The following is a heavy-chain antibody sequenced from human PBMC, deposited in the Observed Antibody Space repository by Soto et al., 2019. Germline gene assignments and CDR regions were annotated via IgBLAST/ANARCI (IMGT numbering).Heavy chain of an antibody. D-gene: IGHD6-6*01. J-gene: IGHJ6*02. CDR1: GDSVSSNSAA. CDR3: ARDLKGLQQLVRGYYYYGMDV. V-gene: IGHV6-1*01. CDR2: TYYRSKWYN. Sequence: SQTLSLTCAISGDSVSSNSAAWNWIRQSPSRGLEWLGRTYYRSKWYNDYAVSVKSRITINPDTSKNQFSLQLNSVTPEDTAVYYCARDLKGLQQLVRGYYYYGMDVWGQGTTVTVSS.